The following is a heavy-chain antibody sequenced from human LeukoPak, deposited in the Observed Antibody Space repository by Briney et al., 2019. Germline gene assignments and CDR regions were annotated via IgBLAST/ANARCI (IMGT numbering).Heavy chain of an antibody. CDR3: ARDRRSQTFDY. Sequence: PGGSLRLSCAASGFTFSSYGMHWVRQAPGKGLEWVAVIWYDGSNKYYADSVKGRFTISRDNSKNTLYLQMNSLRAEDTAVYYCARDRRSQTFDYWGQGTLVTVSS. CDR2: IWYDGSNK. V-gene: IGHV3-33*01. J-gene: IGHJ4*02. CDR1: GFTFSSYG.